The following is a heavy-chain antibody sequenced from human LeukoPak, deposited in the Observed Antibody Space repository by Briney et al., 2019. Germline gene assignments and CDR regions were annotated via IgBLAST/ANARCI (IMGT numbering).Heavy chain of an antibody. D-gene: IGHD2-15*01. Sequence: GRSLRLSCAASGLTSSSYAMHWVRQAPGKGLEWVAVISYDGSNKYYADSVKGRFTISRDNSKNTLYLQMNSLRAEDTAVYYCARSVVVVVAATVWGQGTLVTVSS. J-gene: IGHJ4*02. CDR1: GLTSSSYA. V-gene: IGHV3-30*04. CDR2: ISYDGSNK. CDR3: ARSVVVVVAATV.